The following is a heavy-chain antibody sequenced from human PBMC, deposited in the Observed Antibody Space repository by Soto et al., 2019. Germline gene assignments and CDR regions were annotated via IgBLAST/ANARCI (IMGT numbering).Heavy chain of an antibody. CDR3: ARGTGVGYRVVYFDY. J-gene: IGHJ4*02. V-gene: IGHV1-69*19. D-gene: IGHD1-1*01. CDR2: IVRIFGTT. CDR1: GGTFSSYA. Sequence: QVQLVQSGADVTKPASSVNVSCKSSGGTFSSYAISWVRQAPGQRLEWMGGIVRIFGTTNYAQKFQGRVTITADESTGTAYMELSSLRSEDTAVYYCARGTGVGYRVVYFDYWGQGTLVIVSS.